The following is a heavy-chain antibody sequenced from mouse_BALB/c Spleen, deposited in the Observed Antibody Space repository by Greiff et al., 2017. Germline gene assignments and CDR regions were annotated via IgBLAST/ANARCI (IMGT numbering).Heavy chain of an antibody. J-gene: IGHJ4*01. CDR1: GFSLTDYG. V-gene: IGHV2-6-5*01. CDR2: IWGGGST. Sequence: VHLVESGPGLVAPSQSLSITCTVSGFSLTDYGVSWIRQPPGKGLEWLGVIWGGGSTYYNSALKSRLSISKDNSKSQVFLKMNSLQTDDTAMYYCAKHVGDYDYDDGHYYAMDYWGQGTSVTVSS. D-gene: IGHD2-4*01. CDR3: AKHVGDYDYDDGHYYAMDY.